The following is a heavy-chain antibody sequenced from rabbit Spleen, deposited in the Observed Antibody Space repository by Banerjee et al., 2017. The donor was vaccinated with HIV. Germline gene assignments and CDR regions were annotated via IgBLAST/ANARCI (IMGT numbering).Heavy chain of an antibody. J-gene: IGHJ4*01. V-gene: IGHV1S40*01. D-gene: IGHD2-1*01. CDR3: ARGSATMTMVITGYYFNL. CDR1: GFSFSSSDY. CDR2: IAGSSGSA. Sequence: QSLEESGGDLVKPGASLTLTCTASGFSFSSSDYMCWVRQAPGKGLEWISCIAGSSGSAYYASWAKGRFTISKTSSTTVTLQMTSLTAADTATYFCARGSATMTMVITGYYFNLWGPGTLVTVS.